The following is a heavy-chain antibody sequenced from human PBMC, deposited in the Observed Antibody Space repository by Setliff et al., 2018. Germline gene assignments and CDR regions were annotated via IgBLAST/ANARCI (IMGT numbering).Heavy chain of an antibody. Sequence: GGSLRLSCAASAFTFSKYAVTWLRQAPGKGLEWVSSITVSGHSTYADSVKGRFSISRDNSRNTLYLQMNSLRAEDTASYFCSRDPNGDYVGAFDPWGQGILVTVSS. D-gene: IGHD4-17*01. V-gene: IGHV3-23*01. J-gene: IGHJ5*02. CDR3: SRDPNGDYVGAFDP. CDR1: AFTFSKYA. CDR2: ITVSGHST.